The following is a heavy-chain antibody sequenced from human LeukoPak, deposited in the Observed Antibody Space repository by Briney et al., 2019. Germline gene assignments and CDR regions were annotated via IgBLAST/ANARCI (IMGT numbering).Heavy chain of an antibody. J-gene: IGHJ3*02. D-gene: IGHD1-26*01. CDR2: ISYDGSNK. CDR3: AKCLPVGAPHPDAFDI. CDR1: GFTFSSYG. V-gene: IGHV3-30*18. Sequence: GGSLRLSCAASGFTFSSYGMHWVRQAPGKGLEWVAVISYDGSNKYYADSVKGRFTISRDNSKNTLYLQMNSLRAEDTAVYYCAKCLPVGAPHPDAFDIWGQGTMVTVSS.